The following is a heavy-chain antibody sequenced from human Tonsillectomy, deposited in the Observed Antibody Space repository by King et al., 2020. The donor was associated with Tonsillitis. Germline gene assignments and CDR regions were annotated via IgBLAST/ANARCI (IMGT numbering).Heavy chain of an antibody. J-gene: IGHJ4*02. Sequence: LVQSGAEVKKPGSSVKVACKASGGTFSSYAINWVRQAPGQGLEWMGGIIPLFGTANYAQRFQGRVTITADESTTTVYMEVSSLRSDDTAVYYCARDRYLTDYFDRSGYYSAFDYWGQGTLVTVSS. V-gene: IGHV1-69*01. CDR1: GGTFSSYA. CDR3: ARDRYLTDYFDRSGYYSAFDY. CDR2: IIPLFGTA. D-gene: IGHD3-22*01.